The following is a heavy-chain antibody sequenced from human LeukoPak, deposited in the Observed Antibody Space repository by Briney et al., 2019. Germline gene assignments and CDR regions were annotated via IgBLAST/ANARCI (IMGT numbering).Heavy chain of an antibody. J-gene: IGHJ3*02. CDR1: GFTFDDYG. CDR2: INWNGGST. D-gene: IGHD2-15*01. V-gene: IGHV3-20*04. CDR3: AREAAACSGGSCYDAFDI. Sequence: GGSLRFSCAASGFTFDDYGMSWVRQAPGKGLEWVSGINWNGGSTGYADSVKGRFTISRDNAKNSLYLQMNSLRAEDTALYYCAREAAACSGGSCYDAFDIWGQGTMVTVSS.